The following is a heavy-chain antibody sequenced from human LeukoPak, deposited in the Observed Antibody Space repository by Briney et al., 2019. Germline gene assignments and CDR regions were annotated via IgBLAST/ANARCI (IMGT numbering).Heavy chain of an antibody. Sequence: GGSLRLSCAASGLIFSDAWMGWVRRAPGKGLEWMAVISYDGSNKYYADSVKGRFTISRDNSKNTLYLQMNSLRAEDTAVYYCARSVGSSYYFDYWGQGTLVTVSS. D-gene: IGHD6-6*01. CDR3: ARSVGSSYYFDY. CDR2: ISYDGSNK. J-gene: IGHJ4*02. V-gene: IGHV3-30*03. CDR1: GLIFSDAW.